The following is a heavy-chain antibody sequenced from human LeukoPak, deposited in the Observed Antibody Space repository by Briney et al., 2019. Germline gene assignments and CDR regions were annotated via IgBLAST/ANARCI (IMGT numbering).Heavy chain of an antibody. Sequence: KTGGSLRLSCAASGFTFNTYSMNWVRQAPGKGPEWVSSISSSSSYIYYADSVKGRFTISRDNAKNSLYLQMNSLRAEDTAAYYCARETAGFDYWGQGTLVTVSS. CDR1: GFTFNTYS. V-gene: IGHV3-21*01. CDR2: ISSSSSYI. CDR3: ARETAGFDY. J-gene: IGHJ4*02.